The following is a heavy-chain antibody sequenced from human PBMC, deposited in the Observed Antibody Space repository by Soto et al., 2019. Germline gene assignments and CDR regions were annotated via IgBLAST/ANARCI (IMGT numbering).Heavy chain of an antibody. D-gene: IGHD1-26*01. CDR1: SFTFNVAW. Sequence: EVRLVESGGGLAKPGGSLRLSCAVSSFTFNVAWMNWFRQAPGKGLEWVGRIKRERDGGSLDYAESVRGRFTISRDASKNTLYLHMNSLKTEDTAIYYCVTDTESTSNEAFDYWGQGTLVTVSS. CDR3: VTDTESTSNEAFDY. CDR2: IKRERDGGSL. V-gene: IGHV3-15*07. J-gene: IGHJ4*02.